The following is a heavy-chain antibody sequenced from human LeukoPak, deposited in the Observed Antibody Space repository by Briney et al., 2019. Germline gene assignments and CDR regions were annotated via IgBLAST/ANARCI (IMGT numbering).Heavy chain of an antibody. V-gene: IGHV3-30*02. CDR3: AKDHYGSGSYFDY. J-gene: IGHJ4*02. D-gene: IGHD3-10*01. CDR1: EFTFSSYG. Sequence: GGSLRLSCAASEFTFSSYGMHWVRQAPGKGLEWVAFIQYDGSYKDYGDSVKGRFTISRDNSKNTLYLQMNSLRAEDTAVYYCAKDHYGSGSYFDYWGQGTLVTVSS. CDR2: IQYDGSYK.